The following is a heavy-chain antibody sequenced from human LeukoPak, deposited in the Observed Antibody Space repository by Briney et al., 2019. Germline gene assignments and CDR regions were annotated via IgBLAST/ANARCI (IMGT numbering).Heavy chain of an antibody. D-gene: IGHD2-2*02. Sequence: PGGSLRLSCAASGFTFSSYSMNWVRQAPGKGLEWVSSISSSSSYIYYADSVKGRFTISRDNAKNSLYLQMNSLRAEDTAVYYCARARYCSSTSCYTGSAFDIWGQGTMVTVSS. CDR3: ARARYCSSTSCYTGSAFDI. CDR2: ISSSSSYI. J-gene: IGHJ3*02. V-gene: IGHV3-21*01. CDR1: GFTFSSYS.